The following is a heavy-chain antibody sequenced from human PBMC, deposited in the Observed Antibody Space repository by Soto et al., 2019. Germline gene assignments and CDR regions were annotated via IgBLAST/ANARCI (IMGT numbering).Heavy chain of an antibody. Sequence: KTSETLSLTCTVSGGSISNYYWSWVRQPPGKGLEWIGYIFYTGRTDYSPSLKSRISISVDTSKNQFSLKLSSVTAADTAVYFCARDRFYDISTGDVRDYGMDVWGQGTTVTVSS. V-gene: IGHV4-59*01. CDR3: ARDRFYDISTGDVRDYGMDV. CDR2: IFYTGRT. J-gene: IGHJ6*02. D-gene: IGHD3-9*01. CDR1: GGSISNYY.